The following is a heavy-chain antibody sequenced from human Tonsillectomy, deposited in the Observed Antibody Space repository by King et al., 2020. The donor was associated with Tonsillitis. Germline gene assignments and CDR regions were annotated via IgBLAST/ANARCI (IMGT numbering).Heavy chain of an antibody. V-gene: IGHV4-59*01. J-gene: IGHJ4*02. CDR3: ARSGDKADYWFDY. CDR2: IYYSGSA. Sequence: VQLQESGPGLVKPSETLSLTCTVSGGSISSYYWSWIRQPPGKGLEWIGFIYYSGSANYNPSLKSRVTISVDTSKNQFSLKLSSVTAADTAVYYCARSGDKADYWFDYWGQGTLVTVSS. D-gene: IGHD3-3*01. CDR1: GGSISSYY.